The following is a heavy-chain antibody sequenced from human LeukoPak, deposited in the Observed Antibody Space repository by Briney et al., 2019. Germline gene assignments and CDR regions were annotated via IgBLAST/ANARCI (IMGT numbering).Heavy chain of an antibody. J-gene: IGHJ6*02. V-gene: IGHV4-59*01. CDR1: GGSISSYY. CDR3: ARDYGAAAGTYYYYGMDV. Sequence: SETLSLTCTVSGGSISSYYWSWIRQPPGKGLEWIGYIYYSGSTNYNPSLKSRVTIPVDTSKNQFSLKLSSVTAADTAVYYCARDYGAAAGTYYYYGMDVWGQGTTVTVSS. D-gene: IGHD6-13*01. CDR2: IYYSGST.